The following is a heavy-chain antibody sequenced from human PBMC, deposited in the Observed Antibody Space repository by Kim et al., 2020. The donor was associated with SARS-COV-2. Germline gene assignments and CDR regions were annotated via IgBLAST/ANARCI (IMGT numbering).Heavy chain of an antibody. J-gene: IGHJ5*02. D-gene: IGHD1-26*01. V-gene: IGHV3-30*01. CDR3: ARDNGVGATGWFDP. Sequence: NKSYADSVKGRFTISRDNSKNTLYLQMNSLRAEDTAVYYCARDNGVGATGWFDPWGQGTLVTVSS. CDR2: NK.